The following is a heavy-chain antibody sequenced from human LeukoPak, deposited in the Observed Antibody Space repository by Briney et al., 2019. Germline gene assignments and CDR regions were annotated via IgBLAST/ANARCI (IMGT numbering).Heavy chain of an antibody. Sequence: GGSLRLSCAASGFTFSSYAMSWVRQAPGKGLEWVSAISGSGGSTYYADSVKGRFTISRDNSKNTLYLQMNSLRAEDTAVYYCAKWNDFWGGYAYNWFDPWGQGTLVTVSS. CDR3: AKWNDFWGGYAYNWFDP. D-gene: IGHD3-3*01. J-gene: IGHJ5*02. V-gene: IGHV3-23*01. CDR1: GFTFSSYA. CDR2: ISGSGGST.